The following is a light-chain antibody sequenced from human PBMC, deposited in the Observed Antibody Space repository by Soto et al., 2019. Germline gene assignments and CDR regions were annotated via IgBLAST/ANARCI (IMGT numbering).Light chain of an antibody. CDR1: SGYSKYK. CDR3: GADHGSGSNFVSVV. V-gene: IGLV9-49*01. Sequence: QLVLTQPPSASASLGASVTLTCTLSSGYSKYKVDWYQQRPGKGPRFVMRVGTGGIVGSKGDGIPDRFSVVGSGLNRYLTIKNIQEEDESDYHCGADHGSGSNFVSVVFGGGTKLTVL. J-gene: IGLJ2*01. CDR2: VGTGGIVG.